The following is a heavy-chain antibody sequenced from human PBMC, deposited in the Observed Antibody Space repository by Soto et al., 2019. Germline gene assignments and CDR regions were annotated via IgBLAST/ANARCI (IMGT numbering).Heavy chain of an antibody. J-gene: IGHJ5*02. CDR1: GYTFTSYG. CDR2: ISAYNGNT. Sequence: GASVKVSCKASGYTFTSYGISWVRQAPGQGLEWMGWISAYNGNTNYAQKPQGRVTITKDTSTSTAYMELRSLRSDDTAVYYCARFYTVTRLWQDWFDHWGQGTLVTVSS. V-gene: IGHV1-18*04. CDR3: ARFYTVTRLWQDWFDH. D-gene: IGHD4-17*01.